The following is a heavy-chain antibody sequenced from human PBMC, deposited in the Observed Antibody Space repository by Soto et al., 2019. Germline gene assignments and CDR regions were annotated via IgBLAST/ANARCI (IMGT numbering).Heavy chain of an antibody. CDR2: ISGSGGST. Sequence: EVQLLESGGGLVQPGGSLRLSCAASGFTFSSYAMSWVRQAPGKGLEWVSAISGSGGSTYYADSVKGRFTISRDNSQNTLYLPMHSLRAEDTAVYYWSKAGNGGGYGGYYRGQGTLVTVSS. CDR3: SKAGNGGGYGGYY. CDR1: GFTFSSYA. V-gene: IGHV3-23*01. J-gene: IGHJ4*02. D-gene: IGHD4-17*01.